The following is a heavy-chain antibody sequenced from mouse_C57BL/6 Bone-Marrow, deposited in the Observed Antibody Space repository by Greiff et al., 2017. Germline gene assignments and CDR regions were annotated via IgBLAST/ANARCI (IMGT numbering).Heavy chain of an antibody. V-gene: IGHV1-82*01. CDR1: GYAFSSSW. CDR2: IYPGDGDT. CDR3: ARGLITTVA. Sequence: VQLQQSGPELVKPGASVKISCKASGYAFSSSWMNWVKQRPGKGLEWIGRIYPGDGDTNYNGKFKGKATLTADKSSSTAYMQLSSLTSEDSAVYFCARGLITTVAWGQGTSVTVSS. J-gene: IGHJ4*01. D-gene: IGHD1-1*01.